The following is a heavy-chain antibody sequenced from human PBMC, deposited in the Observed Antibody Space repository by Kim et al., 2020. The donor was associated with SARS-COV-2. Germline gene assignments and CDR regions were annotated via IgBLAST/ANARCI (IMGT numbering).Heavy chain of an antibody. D-gene: IGHD2-8*01. CDR3: AIEEGTRGRWGYVDQ. V-gene: IGHV3-30*04. CDR2: MSSDGSK. CDR1: GLSI. J-gene: IGHJ4*01. Sequence: GGSLRLSCVTSGLSIIHWFRQAPGKGLEWVAAMSSDGSKYFIDSLKGRFTISRDNSKNTEFHELNSLRADDPAQYYCAIEEGTRGRWGYVDQSGHGTLV.